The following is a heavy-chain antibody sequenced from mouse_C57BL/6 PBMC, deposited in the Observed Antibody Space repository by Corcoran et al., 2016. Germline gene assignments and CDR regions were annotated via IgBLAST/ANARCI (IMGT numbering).Heavy chain of an antibody. CDR1: GYAFSSYW. J-gene: IGHJ4*01. CDR3: ARGNYGSSDYYAMDY. V-gene: IGHV1-80*01. D-gene: IGHD1-1*01. Sequence: QVQLQQSGAELVKPGASVKISCKASGYAFSSYWMNWVKQRPGKGLEWIGQIYPGDGDTNYNGKFKGKATLTADKSSSTAYMQLSSLTSEDSAVHFCARGNYGSSDYYAMDYWGQGTSVTVSS. CDR2: IYPGDGDT.